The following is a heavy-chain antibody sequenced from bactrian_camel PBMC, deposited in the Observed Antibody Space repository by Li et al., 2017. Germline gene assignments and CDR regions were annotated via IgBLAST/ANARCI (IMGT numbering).Heavy chain of an antibody. Sequence: VQLVESGGGSVQAGGSLRLSCAASGYNQRSRSYCMGWFRQAPGKEREAVAAMGHDGGTSYADSVKGRFTVSRDNARDTLYLVMNNLTPDDTAMYYCAADFDTLFCPSVLSRLDGGVHLAMFRHWGQGTQVTVS. CDR3: AADFDTLFCPSVLSRLDGGVHLAMFRH. J-gene: IGHJ4*01. V-gene: IGHV3S44*01. D-gene: IGHD2*01. CDR2: MGHDGGT. CDR1: GYNQRSRSYC.